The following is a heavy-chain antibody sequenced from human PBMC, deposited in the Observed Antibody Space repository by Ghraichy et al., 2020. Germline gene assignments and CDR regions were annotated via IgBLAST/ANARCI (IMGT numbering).Heavy chain of an antibody. V-gene: IGHV3-23*01. CDR1: GFTFSSYA. CDR2: ISGSGGST. J-gene: IGHJ2*01. Sequence: GGFLRLSCAASGFTFSSYAMSWVRQAPGKGLEWVSAISGSGGSTYYADSVKGRFTISRDNSKNTLYLQMNSLRAEDTAVYYCAKHISFWSGYYSGWYFDLWGRGTLVTVSS. D-gene: IGHD3-3*01. CDR3: AKHISFWSGYYSGWYFDL.